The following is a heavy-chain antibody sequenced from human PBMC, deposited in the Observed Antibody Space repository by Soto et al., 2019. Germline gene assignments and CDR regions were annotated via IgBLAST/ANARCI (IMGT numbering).Heavy chain of an antibody. CDR2: INPNSGGT. Sequence: ASVKVSCKASGYTFTGYYMHWVRQAPGQGLEWMGWINPNSGGTNYAQKFQGRVTMTRDTSISTAYMELSRLRSDDTAVYYCARHSPYGDYPISYYFDYWGQGTLVTVSS. J-gene: IGHJ4*02. CDR3: ARHSPYGDYPISYYFDY. CDR1: GYTFTGYY. D-gene: IGHD4-17*01. V-gene: IGHV1-2*02.